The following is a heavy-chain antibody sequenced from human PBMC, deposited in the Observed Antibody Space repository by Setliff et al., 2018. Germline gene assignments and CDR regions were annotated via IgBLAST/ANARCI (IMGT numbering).Heavy chain of an antibody. CDR2: VHFSGYT. Sequence: SETLSLTCTVSGGSIINSYYWGWIRQPPGKGLEWPGSVHFSGYTHYNPSLSGRVTISIDTSKNQFSLRLTSVTAADTAVYYCARVDFTMLQGVLGQWGQGTLDTVS. CDR1: GGSIINSYY. V-gene: IGHV4-39*07. CDR3: ARVDFTMLQGVLGQ. J-gene: IGHJ1*01. D-gene: IGHD3-10*01.